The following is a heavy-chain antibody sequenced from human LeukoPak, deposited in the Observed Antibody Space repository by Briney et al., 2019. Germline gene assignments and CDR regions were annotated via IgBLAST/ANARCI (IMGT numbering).Heavy chain of an antibody. CDR1: GDNLSNFA. Sequence: SVKVSCQVSGDNLSNFAVSWVRRAPGQGLEWMGGVIPISGGATYAQTFRDRVTFTADESTNIAYMELRSLSSDDTAVYFCARDREITTRPGGWFDPWGQGTLVTVSS. CDR2: VIPISGGA. CDR3: ARDREITTRPGGWFDP. J-gene: IGHJ5*02. D-gene: IGHD6-6*01. V-gene: IGHV1-69*01.